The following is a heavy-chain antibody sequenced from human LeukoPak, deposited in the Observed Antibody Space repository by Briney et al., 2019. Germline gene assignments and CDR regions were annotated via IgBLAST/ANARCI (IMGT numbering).Heavy chain of an antibody. D-gene: IGHD6-19*01. CDR2: INHSGST. CDR1: GGSFSGYY. CDR3: ARQLAYSSGWYSG. J-gene: IGHJ4*02. V-gene: IGHV4-34*01. Sequence: SETLSLTCAVYGGSFSGYYWSWIRQPPGKGLEWIGEINHSGSTNYNPSLKSRVTISVDTSKNQFSLKLSSVTAADTAVYYCARQLAYSSGWYSGWGQGTLVTVSS.